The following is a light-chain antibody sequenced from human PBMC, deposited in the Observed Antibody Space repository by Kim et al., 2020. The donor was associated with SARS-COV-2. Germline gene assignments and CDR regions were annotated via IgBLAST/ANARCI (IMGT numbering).Light chain of an antibody. CDR1: SGHSTNT. CDR2: LYSDGSH. V-gene: IGLV4-69*01. CDR3: QTWDTGIRV. J-gene: IGLJ3*02. Sequence: QLVLTQPPSASASLGASVKLTCTLSSGHSTNTIAWYQQQPEKGPRYLMKLYSDGSHTMGDGIPDRFSVSISGAERYLTISGLQSEDEADYYCQTWDTGIRVFGGGTQLTV.